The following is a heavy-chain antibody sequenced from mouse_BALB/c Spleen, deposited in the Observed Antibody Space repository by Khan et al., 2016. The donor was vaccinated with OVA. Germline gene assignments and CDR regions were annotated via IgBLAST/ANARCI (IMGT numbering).Heavy chain of an antibody. CDR3: ARDGSRYNYAMDY. J-gene: IGHJ4*01. V-gene: IGHV3-2*02. D-gene: IGHD2-3*01. CDR1: GYSITSDYA. CDR2: INYSGST. Sequence: EVQLQQSGPGLVKPSQSLSLTCTVTGYSITSDYAWNWIRQFPGNKLEWMGYINYSGSTNYNPALKSRISITRDKSKNPFFLQLNSVTTADTATCYCARDGSRYNYAMDYWGQGTSVTVSS.